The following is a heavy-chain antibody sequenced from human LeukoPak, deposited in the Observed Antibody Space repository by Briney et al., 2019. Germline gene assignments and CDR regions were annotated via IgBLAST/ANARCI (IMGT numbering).Heavy chain of an antibody. D-gene: IGHD3-3*01. V-gene: IGHV1-2*02. CDR1: GYTFTGYY. CDR2: INLNSGGT. J-gene: IGHJ4*02. CDR3: ARVSPDYDFWSGHKENFDY. Sequence: ASVNVSCKASGYTFTGYYMHWVRQAPGQGLEWMGWINLNSGGTNYAQKFQGRVTMTRDTSISTAYMELSRLRSDDTAVYYCARVSPDYDFWSGHKENFDYWGQGTLVTVSS.